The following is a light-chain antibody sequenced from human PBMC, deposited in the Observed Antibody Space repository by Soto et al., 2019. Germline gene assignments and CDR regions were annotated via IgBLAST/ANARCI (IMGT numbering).Light chain of an antibody. J-gene: IGLJ2*01. CDR3: CSYAGGGTGG. CDR2: EGS. V-gene: IGLV2-23*01. CDR1: NSDIGRYKL. Sequence: QSALTQPASVSGSPGQSITISCTGTNSDIGRYKLVSWYQQHPGKAPKLMIYEGSERPSGVSDRFSGSKSGNTASLTISGLQADDEADYSCCSYAGGGTGGFGGGTKLTVL.